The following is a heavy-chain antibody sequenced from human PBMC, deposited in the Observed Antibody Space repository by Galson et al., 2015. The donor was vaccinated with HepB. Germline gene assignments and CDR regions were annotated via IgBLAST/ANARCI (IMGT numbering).Heavy chain of an antibody. D-gene: IGHD2-2*01. CDR1: GFSFSSYS. CDR2: ISSSSSYI. Sequence: SPRLSCAASGFSFSSYSMNWVRQAPGKGLEWVSSISSSSSYIYYADSVKGRFTISRDNAKNSLYLQMNSLRAEDTAVYYCARDQVPAAIDLGYYYGMDVWGQGTTVTVSS. J-gene: IGHJ6*02. CDR3: ARDQVPAAIDLGYYYGMDV. V-gene: IGHV3-21*01.